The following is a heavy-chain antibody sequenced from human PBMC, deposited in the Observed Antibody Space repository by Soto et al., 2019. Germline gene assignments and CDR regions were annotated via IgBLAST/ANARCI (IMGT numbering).Heavy chain of an antibody. CDR1: GGSISSGDYY. CDR2: IYYSGST. D-gene: IGHD2-15*01. J-gene: IGHJ4*02. CDR3: ARGVRYCSGGSCYIVRLGY. V-gene: IGHV4-30-4*01. Sequence: QVQLQESGPGLVKPSQTLSLTCTVSGGSISSGDYYWSWIRQPPGKVLEWIGYIYYSGSTYYNPSLTSRVTISVDTSKNQFSLKLGSVTAADTAVYYCARGVRYCSGGSCYIVRLGYWGQGTLVTVSS.